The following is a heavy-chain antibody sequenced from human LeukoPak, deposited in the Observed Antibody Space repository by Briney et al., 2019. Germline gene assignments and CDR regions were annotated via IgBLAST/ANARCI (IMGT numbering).Heavy chain of an antibody. J-gene: IGHJ4*02. V-gene: IGHV4-59*01. D-gene: IGHD5-18*01. CDR2: IYYSGST. CDR1: GGSISSYY. Sequence: SETLSLTCTVSGGSISSYYWSWIRQPPGKGLEWIGYIYYSGSTNYNPSLKSRVTISVDTSKNQFSLKPSSVTAADTAVYYCATVDTAMVRGFDYWGQGTLVTVSS. CDR3: ATVDTAMVRGFDY.